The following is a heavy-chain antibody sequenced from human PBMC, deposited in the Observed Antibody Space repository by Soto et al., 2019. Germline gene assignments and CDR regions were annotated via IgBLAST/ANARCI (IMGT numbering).Heavy chain of an antibody. D-gene: IGHD3-3*01. V-gene: IGHV3-23*01. CDR3: AKVGILEWLLPYFDH. CDR1: AFAFNIYA. CDR2: ISGSGDST. J-gene: IGHJ4*02. Sequence: GGSLRLSCAASAFAFNIYAMSWVRQAPGKGLEWVSAISGSGDSTEYADSVKGRFTISRDNSKNMLYLQMNSLRAEDTAVYYCAKVGILEWLLPYFDHWGQGTPVTVSS.